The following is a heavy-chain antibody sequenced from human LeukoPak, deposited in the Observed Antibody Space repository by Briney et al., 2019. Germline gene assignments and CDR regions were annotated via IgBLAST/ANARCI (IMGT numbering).Heavy chain of an antibody. V-gene: IGHV1-69*05. CDR2: IIPIFGTA. CDR1: GGTFSSYA. CDR3: ARDRTIFDLEPQRWFDP. D-gene: IGHD3-3*01. J-gene: IGHJ5*02. Sequence: SVKVSCKASGGTFSSYAISWVRQAPGQGLEWMGGIIPIFGTANYAQKFQGRVTITTDESTSTAYMELSSLRSEDTAVYYCARDRTIFDLEPQRWFDPWGQGTLVTVSS.